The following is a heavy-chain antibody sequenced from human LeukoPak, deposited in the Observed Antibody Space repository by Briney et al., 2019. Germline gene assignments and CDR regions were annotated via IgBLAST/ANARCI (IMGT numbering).Heavy chain of an antibody. J-gene: IGHJ4*02. CDR1: GFTFRDYW. Sequence: GGSLRLSCAASGFTFRDYWMTWVRQAPGKGLEWVADIKQDGGDKNYVDSVKGRFTISRDNAKNSLYLQMDSLRAEDTAVYYCVRAGYTYGTLYFWGQGTLVTVS. CDR2: IKQDGGDK. V-gene: IGHV3-7*01. CDR3: VRAGYTYGTLYF. D-gene: IGHD5-18*01.